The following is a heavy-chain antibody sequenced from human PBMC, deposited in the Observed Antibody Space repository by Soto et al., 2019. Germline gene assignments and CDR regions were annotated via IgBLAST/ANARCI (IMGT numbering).Heavy chain of an antibody. CDR1: GYTFTSYG. J-gene: IGHJ5*02. V-gene: IGHV1-18*01. CDR3: ARVIFKKFGAVIIPVTWFDP. Sequence: ASVKVSCKASGYTFTSYGISWVRQAPGQGLEWMGWISAYNGNTNYAQKLQGRVTMTTDTSTSTAYMELRSLRSDDTAVYYCARVIFKKFGAVIIPVTWFDPWGQGTLVTVSS. D-gene: IGHD3-3*01. CDR2: ISAYNGNT.